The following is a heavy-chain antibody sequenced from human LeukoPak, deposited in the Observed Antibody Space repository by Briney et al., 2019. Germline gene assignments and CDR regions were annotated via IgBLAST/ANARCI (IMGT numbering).Heavy chain of an antibody. CDR2: ISSSSSTI. Sequence: GGSLRLSCAASGFTFSSYILNWVRQAPGKGLECISFISSSSSTIYYADSVKGRFTISRDNAKNSLYLQMNSLRDEDTAVYYCARANYDILTGYRYAHWDYWGQGTLVTVSS. CDR3: ARANYDILTGYRYAHWDY. D-gene: IGHD3-9*01. V-gene: IGHV3-48*02. J-gene: IGHJ4*02. CDR1: GFTFSSYI.